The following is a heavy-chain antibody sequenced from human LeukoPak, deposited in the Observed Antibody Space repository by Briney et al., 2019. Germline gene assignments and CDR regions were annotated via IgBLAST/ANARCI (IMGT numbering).Heavy chain of an antibody. CDR3: ARLPRYCSSTSCFSVDY. V-gene: IGHV3-66*02. CDR2: IYSGGST. D-gene: IGHD2-2*01. J-gene: IGHJ4*02. Sequence: PGGSLRLSCAASGFTVSSNYMGWVRQAPGKGLEWVAVIYSGGSTYYADSVKGRFTISRDNSKNTLYLQMNSLRAEDTAVYYCARLPRYCSSTSCFSVDYWGLGTLVTVSS. CDR1: GFTVSSNY.